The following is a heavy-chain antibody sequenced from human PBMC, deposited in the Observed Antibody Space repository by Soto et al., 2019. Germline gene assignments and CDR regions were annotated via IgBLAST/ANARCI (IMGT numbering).Heavy chain of an antibody. CDR1: GFTFSSYG. CDR2: ISYDGSNK. D-gene: IGHD6-19*01. J-gene: IGHJ6*02. V-gene: IGHV3-30*18. Sequence: QVQLVESGGGVVQPGRSLRLSCAASGFTFSSYGMHWVRQAPGKGLEGGAVISYDGSNKYYADSVKGRFTISRDNCKNTLYLQMNSLRAEDTAVYYCAKAPYSSGWSLYYYGMDVWGQGTTVTVSS. CDR3: AKAPYSSGWSLYYYGMDV.